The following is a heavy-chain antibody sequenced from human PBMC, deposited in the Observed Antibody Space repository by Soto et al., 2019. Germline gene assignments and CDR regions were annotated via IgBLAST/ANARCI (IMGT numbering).Heavy chain of an antibody. D-gene: IGHD2-2*01. CDR1: GGSISSYY. Sequence: SVMLRVPCSVFGGSISSYYWSWIMQTQGKGLEWIGYIYYSGSTNYNPSLKSRVTISVDTSKNQFSLKLSSVTAADTAVYYCARAIRYQLLSYYFDYWGQGTLVTVSS. CDR3: ARAIRYQLLSYYFDY. V-gene: IGHV4-59*01. CDR2: IYYSGST. J-gene: IGHJ4*02.